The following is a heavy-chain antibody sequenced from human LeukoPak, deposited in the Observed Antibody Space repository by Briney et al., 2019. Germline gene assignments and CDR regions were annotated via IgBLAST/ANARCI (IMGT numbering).Heavy chain of an antibody. CDR3: AKGDPRQPVAEAANAHDY. D-gene: IGHD6-13*01. J-gene: IGHJ4*02. CDR1: GFTFSSYA. V-gene: IGHV3-23*01. Sequence: GGSLRLSCAASGFTFSSYAMSWVRQAPGKGLEWVSAISGSGGSTYYADSVKGRFTISRDNSKNTLYMQLNSLRAEDTAVYYCAKGDPRQPVAEAANAHDYWGQGTLVTVSS. CDR2: ISGSGGST.